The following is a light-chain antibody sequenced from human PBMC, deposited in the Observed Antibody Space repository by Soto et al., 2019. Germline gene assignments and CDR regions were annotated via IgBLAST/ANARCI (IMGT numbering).Light chain of an antibody. Sequence: EIVLTQSPATLSLSPGERATLSCRASQSVTDNYLAWYQQKPGQAPRLVISGASSRTSGIPDRFSASGSGTDFTLTISGLEPEDFAVYYCQQYTGAPLTFGQGTKVEIK. CDR2: GAS. CDR1: QSVTDNY. J-gene: IGKJ1*01. CDR3: QQYTGAPLT. V-gene: IGKV3-20*01.